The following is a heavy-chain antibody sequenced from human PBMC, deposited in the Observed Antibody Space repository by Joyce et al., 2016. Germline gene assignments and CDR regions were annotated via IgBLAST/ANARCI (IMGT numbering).Heavy chain of an antibody. Sequence: QVQLVESGGGVVQPGGSLRLSCVASGFTFGAYGMHWVRQGPGKGRGWGAFMTTERREKYYADSVKGRLTISRDNSKSTLYAQMNSLRVEDTAVYYCARDGSHYEVDDWGQGTLVTVSS. V-gene: IGHV3-30*02. J-gene: IGHJ4*02. CDR1: GFTFGAYG. D-gene: IGHD1-26*01. CDR3: ARDGSHYEVDD. CDR2: MTTERREK.